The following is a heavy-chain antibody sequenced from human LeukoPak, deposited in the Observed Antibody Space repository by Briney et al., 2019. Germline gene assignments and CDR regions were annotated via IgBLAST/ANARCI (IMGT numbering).Heavy chain of an antibody. CDR2: IHPSGIF. D-gene: IGHD5-24*01. CDR3: ARGRDRSKAGDH. V-gene: IGHV4-34*01. CDR1: GGSCDDYY. Sequence: SETLSLTCAVYGGSCDDYYCSWLRQPPGKGLEWIGEIHPSGIFYYNSSLLSRVTISIDTSKSQFSLRLTSVTAADTAFYYCARGRDRSKAGDHWGQGSLVTVSS. J-gene: IGHJ4*02.